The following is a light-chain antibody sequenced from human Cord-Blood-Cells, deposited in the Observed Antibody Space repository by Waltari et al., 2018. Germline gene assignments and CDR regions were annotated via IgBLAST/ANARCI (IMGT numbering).Light chain of an antibody. J-gene: IGKJ1*01. CDR2: AAS. CDR1: QSISSY. Sequence: DIQMTQSPSSLSASVGARVTITCRASQSISSYLNWYQQKPGKAPKLLIYAASSLQSGVPSRFSDSGSGTDFTLTISSLQPEDFATYYCQQSYSTPQTFGQGTKVEIK. CDR3: QQSYSTPQT. V-gene: IGKV1-39*01.